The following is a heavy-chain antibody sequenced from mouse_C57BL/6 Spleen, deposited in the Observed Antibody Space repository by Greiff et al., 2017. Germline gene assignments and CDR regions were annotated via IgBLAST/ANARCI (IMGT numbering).Heavy chain of an antibody. D-gene: IGHD1-1*01. CDR1: GFTFSDYG. V-gene: IGHV5-17*01. Sequence: EVHLVESGGGLVKPGGSLKLSCAASGFTFSDYGMHWVRQAPEKGLEWVAYISSGSSTIYYADTVKGRFTISRDNAKNTLFLQMTSLRSEDTAMYYCASRNLITTVVATGYFDVWGTGTTVTVSS. J-gene: IGHJ1*03. CDR3: ASRNLITTVVATGYFDV. CDR2: ISSGSSTI.